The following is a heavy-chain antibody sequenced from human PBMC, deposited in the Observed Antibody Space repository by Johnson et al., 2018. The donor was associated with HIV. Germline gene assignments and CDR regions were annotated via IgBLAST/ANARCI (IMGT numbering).Heavy chain of an antibody. CDR1: GFTFDDYG. D-gene: IGHD6-6*01. CDR3: ARDRGIAARPFRYAFDI. Sequence: VQLVESGGGVVRPGGSLRLSCAASGFTFDDYGMSWVRQAPGKGLEWVSGINWNGDSTDYADSVKGRFTISRDNSKNTLYLQMNSLRAEDTAVYYCARDRGIAARPFRYAFDIWGQGTMVTVSS. J-gene: IGHJ3*02. CDR2: INWNGDST. V-gene: IGHV3-20*04.